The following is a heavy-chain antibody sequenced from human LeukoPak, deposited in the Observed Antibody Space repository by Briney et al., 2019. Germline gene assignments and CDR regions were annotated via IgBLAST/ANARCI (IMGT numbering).Heavy chain of an antibody. Sequence: GGSLRLSCAASGFTFSSYAMSWVRQAPGKGLEWVSAISGSGGSTYYADSVKGRFTISRDNSKNTLYLQMNSLRAEDTAVYYCAKVRVDTAMVTPNYFAYWGQGTLVTVSS. CDR1: GFTFSSYA. V-gene: IGHV3-23*01. CDR3: AKVRVDTAMVTPNYFAY. J-gene: IGHJ4*02. CDR2: ISGSGGST. D-gene: IGHD5-18*01.